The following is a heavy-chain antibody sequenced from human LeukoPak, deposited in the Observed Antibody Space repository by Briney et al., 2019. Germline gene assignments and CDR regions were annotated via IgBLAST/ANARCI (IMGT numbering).Heavy chain of an antibody. V-gene: IGHV1-69*04. J-gene: IGHJ4*02. CDR1: GGTFSSYA. CDR2: IIPILGIA. CDR3: ASDPDYGDY. Sequence: SVKVSCKASGGTFSSYAISWVRQAPGQGLEWMGRIIPILGIANYAQKFQGRVTITADKSTSTAYMELSSLRSEGTAVYYCASDPDYGDYWGQGTLVTVSS.